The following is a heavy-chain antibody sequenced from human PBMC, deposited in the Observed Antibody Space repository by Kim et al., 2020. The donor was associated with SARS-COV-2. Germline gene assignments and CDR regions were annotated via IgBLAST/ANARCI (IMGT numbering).Heavy chain of an antibody. J-gene: IGHJ6*02. Sequence: LKSRVTISVDTSKNQSSLKLSSVTAADTAVYYCARMGQLGGRYYYGMDVWGQGTTVTVSS. V-gene: IGHV4-39*01. CDR3: ARMGQLGGRYYYGMDV. D-gene: IGHD6-6*01.